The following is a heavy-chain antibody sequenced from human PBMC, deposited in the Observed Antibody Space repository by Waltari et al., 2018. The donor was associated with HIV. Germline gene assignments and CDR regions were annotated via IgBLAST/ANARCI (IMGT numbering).Heavy chain of an antibody. J-gene: IGHJ4*02. CDR3: ATARETMGVDFDY. CDR2: MIPTRDKP. CDR1: GGMFLSSG. D-gene: IGHD3-10*01. Sequence: QVQLVQSGAEGRRHGSSVRVSRKAAGGMFLSSGINWVRQAPGQGLEWMGRMIPTRDKPNYGQRFQGRVTITADKSTSTVYMELNSLRSGDTAVYYCATARETMGVDFDYWGQGTLVTVSS. V-gene: IGHV1-69*02.